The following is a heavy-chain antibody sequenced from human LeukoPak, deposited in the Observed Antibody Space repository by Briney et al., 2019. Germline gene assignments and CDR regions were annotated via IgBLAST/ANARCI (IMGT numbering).Heavy chain of an antibody. CDR1: GFTFSSYA. D-gene: IGHD3-16*02. J-gene: IGHJ4*02. V-gene: IGHV3-30*04. Sequence: AGGSLRLSCAASGFTFSSYAMHWVRQAPGKGLEWVAVISYDGSNKYYADSVKGRFTISRDNSKNTLYLQMNSLRAEDTAVYYCATRPTYYDYVWGSYRFDYWGQGTLVTVSS. CDR3: ATRPTYYDYVWGSYRFDY. CDR2: ISYDGSNK.